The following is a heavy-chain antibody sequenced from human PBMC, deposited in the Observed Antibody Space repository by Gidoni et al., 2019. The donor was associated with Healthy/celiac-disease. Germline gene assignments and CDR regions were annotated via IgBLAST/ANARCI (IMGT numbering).Heavy chain of an antibody. D-gene: IGHD3-22*01. CDR1: GFTFSSYG. Sequence: QVQLVESGGGVVQPGRSLRPSCAASGFTFSSYGMHWVRQAPGKGLEWVAVIWYDGSNKYYADSVKGRFTISRDNSKNTLYLQMNSLRAEDTAVYYCARDGGRYYYDSSGYLGFDYWGQGTLVTVSS. J-gene: IGHJ4*02. V-gene: IGHV3-33*01. CDR3: ARDGGRYYYDSSGYLGFDY. CDR2: IWYDGSNK.